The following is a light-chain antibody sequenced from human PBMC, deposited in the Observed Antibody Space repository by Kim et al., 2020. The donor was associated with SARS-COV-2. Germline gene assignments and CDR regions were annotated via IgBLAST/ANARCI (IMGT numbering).Light chain of an antibody. CDR2: LNSDGSH. Sequence: APVKLTCTLCSGQSRSAIAWHRQQPEKGHRYLMKLNSDGSHTKGDGIPDRFSGSSSGTERYLTISSLQSEDEADYYCQTWGTGVWVFGGGTQLTVL. CDR1: SGQSRSA. V-gene: IGLV4-69*01. J-gene: IGLJ3*02. CDR3: QTWGTGVWV.